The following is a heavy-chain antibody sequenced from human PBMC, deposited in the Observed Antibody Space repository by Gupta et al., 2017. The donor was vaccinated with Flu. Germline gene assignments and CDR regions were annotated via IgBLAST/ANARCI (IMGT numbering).Heavy chain of an antibody. V-gene: IGHV3-23*01. D-gene: IGHD6-13*01. J-gene: IGHJ4*02. CDR2: VGAGGDRT. CDR3: AKDRSGNPAIDD. Sequence: EVQLLESGGALVQPGGSLRLSCAASGLTFSDYAMNWVRQAPGKGLEWVATVGAGGDRTYYADSVMGRFTISRDYSKNTVYLQMNSLRGDDTAVYYCAKDRSGNPAIDDWGQGTLVTVSA. CDR1: GLTFSDYA.